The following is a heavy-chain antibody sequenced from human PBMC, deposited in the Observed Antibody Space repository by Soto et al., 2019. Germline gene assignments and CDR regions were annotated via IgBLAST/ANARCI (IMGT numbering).Heavy chain of an antibody. Sequence: ASVKVSCKASGGTFSSYAISWVRQAPGQGLEWMGGIIPIFGTANYAQKFQGRVTITADESTSTAYMELSSLRSEDTAVYYCARDQGYYDFWSGYSTGFDYWGQGTLV. D-gene: IGHD3-3*01. J-gene: IGHJ4*02. CDR2: IIPIFGTA. CDR1: GGTFSSYA. V-gene: IGHV1-69*13. CDR3: ARDQGYYDFWSGYSTGFDY.